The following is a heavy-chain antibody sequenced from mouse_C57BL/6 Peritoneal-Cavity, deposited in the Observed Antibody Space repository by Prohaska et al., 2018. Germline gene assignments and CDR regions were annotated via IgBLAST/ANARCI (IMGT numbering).Heavy chain of an antibody. Sequence: DVQLQESGPGLVKPSQSLSLTCSVTGYSITRGYYWNWIRQFPGNKLEWMGYISYDSSNNDNPSLKNRSSITRDTSKNQFFLKWNSVTTEDTATYYCASLYDGYSLDYWGQGTTLTVSS. CDR2: ISYDSSN. CDR3: ASLYDGYSLDY. V-gene: IGHV3-6*01. D-gene: IGHD2-3*01. CDR1: GYSITRGYY. J-gene: IGHJ2*01.